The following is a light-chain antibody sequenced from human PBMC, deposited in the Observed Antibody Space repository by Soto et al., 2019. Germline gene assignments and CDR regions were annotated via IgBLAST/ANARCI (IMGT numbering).Light chain of an antibody. J-gene: IGKJ2*01. CDR1: QSISSTY. V-gene: IGKV3-20*01. CDR3: QQYGSPPLMYT. CDR2: GAS. Sequence: ESVLTQSPGTLSLFPGERATLSCRASQSISSTYLAWYQHKPGQAPRLLIYGASSRATGIPDRFSGSGSGTYITLTISRLEPEDFAVYYCQQYGSPPLMYTFGQGTKLEI.